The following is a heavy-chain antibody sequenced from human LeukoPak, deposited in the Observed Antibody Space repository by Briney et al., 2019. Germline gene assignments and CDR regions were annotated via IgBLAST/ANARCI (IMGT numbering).Heavy chain of an antibody. CDR3: TRSGGWWSLDF. J-gene: IGHJ4*02. CDR2: INHSGST. D-gene: IGHD2-8*02. Sequence: SETLSLTCAVYGGSFSGYYWSWIRQPPGKGLEWIGEINHSGSTNYNPSLKSRVTISVDTSKNQFSLKLSSVTAADTAVYYCTRSGGWWSLDFWGQGALVIVSS. CDR1: GGSFSGYY. V-gene: IGHV4-34*01.